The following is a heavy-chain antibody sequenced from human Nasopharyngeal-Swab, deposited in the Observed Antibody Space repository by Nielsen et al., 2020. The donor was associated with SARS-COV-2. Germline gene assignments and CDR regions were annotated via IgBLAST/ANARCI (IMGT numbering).Heavy chain of an antibody. Sequence: LRLSCTVSGGSISSGDYYWSWRRQPPGKGLEWIGYIYYSGSTYYNPSLKSRVTISVDTSKNQFSLKLSSVTAADTAVYYCARAFSTDGAFDIWGQGTMVTVSS. CDR3: ARAFSTDGAFDI. D-gene: IGHD2/OR15-2a*01. J-gene: IGHJ3*02. V-gene: IGHV4-30-4*01. CDR2: IYYSGST. CDR1: GGSISSGDYY.